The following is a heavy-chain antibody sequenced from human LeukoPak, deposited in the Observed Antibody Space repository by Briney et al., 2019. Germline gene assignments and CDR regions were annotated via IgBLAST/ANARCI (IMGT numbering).Heavy chain of an antibody. CDR3: ARGEQQLVWSNFDY. CDR2: INHSGST. D-gene: IGHD6-13*01. J-gene: IGHJ4*02. CDR1: GGSFSGYY. V-gene: IGHV4-34*01. Sequence: SETLSLTCAVYGGSFSGYYWSWIRQPPGKGLEWIGEINHSGSTNYNPSLKSRVTISVDTSKNQFSLKLSSVTAADTVVYYCARGEQQLVWSNFDYWGQGTLVTVSS.